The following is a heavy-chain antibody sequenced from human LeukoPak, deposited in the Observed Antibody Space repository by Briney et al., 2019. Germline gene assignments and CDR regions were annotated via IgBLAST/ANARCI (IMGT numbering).Heavy chain of an antibody. J-gene: IGHJ3*02. D-gene: IGHD3-22*01. CDR1: GGSFSNYV. CDR2: IIPVLGVS. Sequence: GASVKVSCAASGGSFSNYVITWVRQAPGQGLEWMGRIIPVLGVSNFARTFQGRVTITADKSTNTAHMELSRLESGDTAVYYCTREGVYAPDGSGYHRDAFDIWGQGTVVIVSS. CDR3: TREGVYAPDGSGYHRDAFDI. V-gene: IGHV1-69*04.